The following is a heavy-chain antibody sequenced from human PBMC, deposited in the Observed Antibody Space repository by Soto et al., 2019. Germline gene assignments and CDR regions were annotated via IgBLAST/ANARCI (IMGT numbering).Heavy chain of an antibody. V-gene: IGHV4-4*07. CDR3: ARYDKEHYPIKKNFFEF. J-gene: IGHJ4*02. CDR1: GGSMSSYY. CDR2: IYSSGIT. Sequence: PSETLSLTCIVSGGSMSSYYWSWIRQPAGKGLEWIGHIYSSGITSYNPSLKSRVSISIDTSKNQFFLKVTSVTAADTAMYYCARYDKEHYPIKKNFFEFWGQGILVTVSS. D-gene: IGHD3-3*01.